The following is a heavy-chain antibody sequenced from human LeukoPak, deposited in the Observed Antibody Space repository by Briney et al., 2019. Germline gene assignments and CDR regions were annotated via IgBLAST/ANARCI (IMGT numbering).Heavy chain of an antibody. CDR1: GFMFDDYT. D-gene: IGHD5-18*01. V-gene: IGHV3-43*01. CDR3: AKGDVDSPMNFYH. J-gene: IGHJ4*02. CDR2: INWDGGST. Sequence: PGGSLRLSCAASGFMFDDYTMHWVRQAPGKGLGWVSLINWDGGSTYYAGSVKGRFTISRDNSKNSLYLQMNNLRTEDTALYYCAKGDVDSPMNFYHWGQGTLVTVSS.